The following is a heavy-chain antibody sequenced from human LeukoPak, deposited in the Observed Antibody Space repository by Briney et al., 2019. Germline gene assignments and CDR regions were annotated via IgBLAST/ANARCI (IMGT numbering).Heavy chain of an antibody. Sequence: GGSLRLSCAASGFTFSSYGMHWVRQAPGKGLEWVAVISYDGSSKYYADSVKGRFTISRDNSKNTLYLQMNSLRAEDTAVYYCAKVRIYDFWSGFGYYYGMDVWGQGTTVTVSS. V-gene: IGHV3-30*18. J-gene: IGHJ6*02. CDR2: ISYDGSSK. CDR3: AKVRIYDFWSGFGYYYGMDV. D-gene: IGHD3-3*01. CDR1: GFTFSSYG.